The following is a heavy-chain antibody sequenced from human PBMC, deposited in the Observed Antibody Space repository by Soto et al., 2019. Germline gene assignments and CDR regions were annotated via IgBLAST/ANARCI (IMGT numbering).Heavy chain of an antibody. J-gene: IGHJ4*02. CDR2: INAGNGNT. CDR3: ARDMGFGLSDY. CDR1: GYTFTSYA. D-gene: IGHD3-10*01. V-gene: IGHV1-3*01. Sequence: QVQLVQSGAEVKKPGASVKVSCKASGYTFTSYAMQWVRQAPGQRLEWMGWINAGNGNTKYSQKFQGRVTITRDTYASTAYMELSSLRSEDTAVYFCARDMGFGLSDYWGQGTLVTVSS.